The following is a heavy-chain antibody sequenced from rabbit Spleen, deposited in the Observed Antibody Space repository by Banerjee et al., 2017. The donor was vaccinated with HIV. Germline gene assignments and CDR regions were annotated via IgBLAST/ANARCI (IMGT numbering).Heavy chain of an antibody. CDR1: GFTISSSYY. Sequence: QEQLEESGGGLVKPEGTLTLTCKASGFTISSSYYMCWVRQAPGKGLELIAWIYSSGGAIYYASWAKGRFTIPRSTSLNTLDLKMTSLTAAYTATYFCARDYGSSFSSYGMDLWGQGTLVTVS. CDR3: ARDYGSSFSSYGMDL. D-gene: IGHD8-1*01. V-gene: IGHV1S43*01. CDR2: IYSSGGAI. J-gene: IGHJ6*01.